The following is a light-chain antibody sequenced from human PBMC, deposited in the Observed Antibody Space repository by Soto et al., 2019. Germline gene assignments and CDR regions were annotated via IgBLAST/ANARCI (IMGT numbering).Light chain of an antibody. Sequence: DIQMTQSPSTLSASIGDRVTITCRAIQTISSWLAWYQQKPGKAPKLLIYKASTLKSGVPSRFSGSRSGTEFTLTISSLQPDDFATYYCQQYNSYSWTFGQGTKVDIK. V-gene: IGKV1-5*03. CDR2: KAS. CDR3: QQYNSYSWT. J-gene: IGKJ1*01. CDR1: QTISSW.